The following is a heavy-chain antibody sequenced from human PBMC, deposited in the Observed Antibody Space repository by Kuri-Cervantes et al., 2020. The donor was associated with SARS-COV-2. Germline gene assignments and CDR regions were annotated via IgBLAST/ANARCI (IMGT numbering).Heavy chain of an antibody. CDR1: SGSISGSFNY. J-gene: IGHJ5*01. CDR2: IYYSGGT. CDR3: AKLGGGIPANWFDS. V-gene: IGHV4-39*01. D-gene: IGHD1-14*01. Sequence: SETLSLTCTVSSGSISGSFNYWGWIRQPPGKGLEWIGTIYYSGGTIYNSSLKSRVTMSVDTSRNQFSLRLSSVIATDTAIYYCAKLGGGIPANWFDSWGQGTLVTVSS.